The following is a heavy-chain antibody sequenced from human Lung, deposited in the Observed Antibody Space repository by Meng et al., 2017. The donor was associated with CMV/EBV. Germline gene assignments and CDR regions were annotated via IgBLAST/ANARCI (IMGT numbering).Heavy chain of an antibody. V-gene: IGHV1-69*05. CDR2: IIPIFGTA. CDR1: GGTFSSYA. J-gene: IGHJ6*02. D-gene: IGHD3-10*01. CDR3: ARSIVVRGSLPRNKMDV. Sequence: SXXVSXKASGGTFSSYAISWVRQAPGQGLEWMGGIIPIFGTANYAQKFQGRVTITTDESTSTAYMELSSLRSEDTAVYYCARSIVVRGSLPRNKMDVWGQGTXVTVSS.